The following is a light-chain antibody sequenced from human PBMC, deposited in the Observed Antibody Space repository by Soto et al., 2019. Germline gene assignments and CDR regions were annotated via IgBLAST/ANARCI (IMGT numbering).Light chain of an antibody. J-gene: IGLJ2*01. CDR2: YNT. CDR3: SSYAGSTSFVV. Sequence: QSALTQPASVSGSPGQSITISCAGTSSDVGSYDLVSWYQQHPGKAPRLMIYYNTKRPSGVSNRFSGSKSGNTASLTISGLQAEDDADYYCSSYAGSTSFVVFGGGTKVTVL. V-gene: IGLV2-23*01. CDR1: SSDVGSYDL.